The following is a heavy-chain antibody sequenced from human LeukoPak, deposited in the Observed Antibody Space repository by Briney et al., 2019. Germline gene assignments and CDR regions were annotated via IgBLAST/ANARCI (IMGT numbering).Heavy chain of an antibody. V-gene: IGHV1-69*06. CDR3: ARQYYYDSSGNYDAFDI. Sequence: EASVKVSCKASGGTFSSYAISWVRQAPGQGLEWMGGIIPIFGTANYAQKFQGRVTITADKSTSTAYMELSSLRSEDTAVYYCARQYYYDSSGNYDAFDIWGQGTMVTVSS. D-gene: IGHD3-22*01. J-gene: IGHJ3*02. CDR1: GGTFSSYA. CDR2: IIPIFGTA.